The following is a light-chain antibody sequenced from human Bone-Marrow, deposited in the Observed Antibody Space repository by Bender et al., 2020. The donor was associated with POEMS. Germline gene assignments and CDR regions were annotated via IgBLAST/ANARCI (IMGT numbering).Light chain of an antibody. Sequence: QSVLTQPPSASATPGQRITMSCSGSNSNIGVNAVSWYQQLPGTAPKLLIETNNQRPSGVPDRFSGSRSGTSASLAISGLQSEDEADYYCAAWDDSLNGWVFGGGTKLTVL. CDR2: TNN. J-gene: IGLJ3*02. CDR1: NSNIGVNA. V-gene: IGLV1-44*01. CDR3: AAWDDSLNGWV.